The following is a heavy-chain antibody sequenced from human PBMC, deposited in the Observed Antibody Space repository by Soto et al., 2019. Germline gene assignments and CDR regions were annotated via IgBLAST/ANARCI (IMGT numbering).Heavy chain of an antibody. Sequence: EVQLLDSGGHLVQPGGSLRLSCAASGFTFSTYAMNWVRQAPGKRLEWVSSITGGGTDTYYADSVKGRFTICRDNSKNALYLHISSLRAEDTAVYYCAKGSRGHCTGVSCYPFDYWGQGTLVIVSS. V-gene: IGHV3-23*01. CDR3: AKGSRGHCTGVSCYPFDY. CDR2: ITGGGTDT. D-gene: IGHD2-15*01. J-gene: IGHJ4*02. CDR1: GFTFSTYA.